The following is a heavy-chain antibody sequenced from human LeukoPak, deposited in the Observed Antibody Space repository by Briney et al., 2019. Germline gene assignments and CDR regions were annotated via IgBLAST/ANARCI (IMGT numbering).Heavy chain of an antibody. J-gene: IGHJ6*03. CDR3: ARDSNYGAESIYYYMDV. CDR1: GYTFTGYY. CDR2: INPNSGGT. D-gene: IGHD4-17*01. V-gene: IGHV1-2*02. Sequence: ASVKVSCKASGYTFTGYYMHWVRQAPGQGLEWMGWINPNSGGTNYAQKFRGRVTMTRDTSISTAYMELSRLRSDDTAVYYCARDSNYGAESIYYYMDVWGKGTRSPSP.